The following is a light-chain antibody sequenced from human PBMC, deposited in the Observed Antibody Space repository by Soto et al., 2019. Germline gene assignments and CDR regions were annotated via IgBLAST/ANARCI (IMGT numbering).Light chain of an antibody. V-gene: IGKV3-11*01. J-gene: IGKJ4*01. CDR2: DVS. CDR1: QSVSSY. CDR3: QQCRNSLT. Sequence: EVVLTQSPGTLSLSPGERATLSCRASQSVSSYLAWYQQKPGQAPRLLIYDVSNRATGIPARFSGSGSGTDFTLTISSLEPEDFAVYFCQQCRNSLTLGGGTKVDIK.